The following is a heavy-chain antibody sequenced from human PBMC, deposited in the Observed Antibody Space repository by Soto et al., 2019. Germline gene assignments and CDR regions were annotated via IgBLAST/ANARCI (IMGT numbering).Heavy chain of an antibody. V-gene: IGHV3-23*01. CDR2: ISGSDGST. D-gene: IGHD2-8*01. Sequence: EVQMLESGGGLVQPGGSLRLSCAASGFTFSSYAMSWVRQAPGKGLEWVSAISGSDGSTFYADSVKGRFTISRDDSNNTLFLQMNSLRAPATALFYFAKGPGMYSDFDCWGQGTLVTVSS. CDR1: GFTFSSYA. J-gene: IGHJ4*02. CDR3: AKGPGMYSDFDC.